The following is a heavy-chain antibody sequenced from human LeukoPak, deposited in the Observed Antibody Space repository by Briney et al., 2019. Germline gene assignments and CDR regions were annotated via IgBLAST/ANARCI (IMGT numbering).Heavy chain of an antibody. CDR3: TTDITMIVVVLNWFDP. Sequence: PGGSLRLSCAASGFTFSSYGMSWVRQAPGKGLEWVGRIKSKTDGGTTDYAAPVKGRFTISRDDSKNTLYLQMNSLKTEDTAVYYCTTDITMIVVVLNWFDPWGQGTLVTVSS. CDR2: IKSKTDGGTT. J-gene: IGHJ5*02. V-gene: IGHV3-15*01. CDR1: GFTFSSYG. D-gene: IGHD3-22*01.